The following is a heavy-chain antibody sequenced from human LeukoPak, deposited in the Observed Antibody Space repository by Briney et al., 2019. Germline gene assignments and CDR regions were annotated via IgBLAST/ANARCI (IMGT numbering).Heavy chain of an antibody. V-gene: IGHV4-38-2*01. Sequence: PSETLSLTCDISGHSTTRGYYWAWFRQSPGKGPEWIATFFQSQKSFYNASLESRVIMSLDTSKSQFSLNLTSVTAADTAVYYCARVLPVPYLLDSWGQGTRVTVSS. CDR3: ARVLPVPYLLDS. CDR2: FFQSQKS. D-gene: IGHD3-10*02. J-gene: IGHJ4*02. CDR1: GHSTTRGYY.